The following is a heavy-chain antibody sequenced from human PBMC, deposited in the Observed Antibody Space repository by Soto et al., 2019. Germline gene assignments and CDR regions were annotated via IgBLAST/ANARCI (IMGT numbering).Heavy chain of an antibody. CDR3: ARGQRYSFDI. CDR1: GDSVSSNSAA. V-gene: IGHV6-1*01. D-gene: IGHD3-16*02. CDR2: TYYRSKWYN. J-gene: IGHJ3*02. Sequence: SQTLSLTCVISGDSVSSNSAAWNWIRQSPSRGLEWLGRTYYRSKWYNDYAVSVKSRMTVNPDTSKNQFSLQLNSVTPEDTAVCYCARGQRYSFDIWGQGTMVTVSS.